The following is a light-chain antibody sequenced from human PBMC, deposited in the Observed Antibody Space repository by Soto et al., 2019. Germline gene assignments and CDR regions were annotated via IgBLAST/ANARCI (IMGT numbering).Light chain of an antibody. J-gene: IGLJ2*01. CDR2: GNS. CDR3: QSYDSSLSAHVV. Sequence: QSVLTQPPSVSGAPGQRVTISCTGSSSNIGAGYDVHWYQQLPGTAPKLLIYGNSNRPSGVPDRFSASKSGTSASLAITGLQAEDEAHYYCQSYDSSLSAHVVFGGGTKLTVL. V-gene: IGLV1-40*01. CDR1: SSNIGAGYD.